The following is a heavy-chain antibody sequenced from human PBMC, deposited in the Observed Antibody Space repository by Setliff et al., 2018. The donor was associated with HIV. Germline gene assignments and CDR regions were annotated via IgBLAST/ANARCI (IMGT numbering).Heavy chain of an antibody. J-gene: IGHJ3*02. V-gene: IGHV4-39*01. CDR2: IYYNGNT. Sequence: SETLSLTCGVSGYSISSTTYWWGWIRQPPGKGLEWIGTIYYNGNTFYDPSLKSRVTISIDMSKNQFSLKLTSVAAADTAVYYCAKRPGYGYPFHIWGQGTMVTVSS. CDR1: GYSISSTTYW. D-gene: IGHD5-18*01. CDR3: AKRPGYGYPFHI.